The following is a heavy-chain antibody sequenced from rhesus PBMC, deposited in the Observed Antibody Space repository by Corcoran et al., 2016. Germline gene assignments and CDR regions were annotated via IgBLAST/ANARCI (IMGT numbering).Heavy chain of an antibody. J-gene: IGHJ4*01. CDR1: GGSISSSY. D-gene: IGHD3-9*01. Sequence: QLQLQESGPGLVKPSETLSVTCAVSGGSISSSYWSWIRQAPGKGLEWIGYIYGSGSSTNYNPALKSRVTLSVDTSKKQRSLKLSSGTAADTAVYYCARADYEDDYGYYYIDYWGQGVLVTVSS. CDR3: ARADYEDDYGYYYIDY. CDR2: IYGSGSST. V-gene: IGHV4-169*01.